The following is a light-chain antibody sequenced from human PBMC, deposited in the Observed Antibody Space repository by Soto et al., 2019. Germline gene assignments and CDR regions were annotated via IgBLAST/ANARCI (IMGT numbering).Light chain of an antibody. Sequence: DIGITQSPATLSGSVVDRVTITCRASQSIRSWLAWYQQKPGKAPKVLIYDASSLESGVPSRFSGSGSGTEFTLTISSLQPDDFATYYCQQYNSYSVAFGQGTKVDIK. CDR2: DAS. CDR1: QSIRSW. V-gene: IGKV1-5*01. J-gene: IGKJ1*01. CDR3: QQYNSYSVA.